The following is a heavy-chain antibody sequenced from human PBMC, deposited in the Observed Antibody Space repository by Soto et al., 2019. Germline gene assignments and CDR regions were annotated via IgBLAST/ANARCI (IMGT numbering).Heavy chain of an antibody. CDR1: GFTFSSYA. CDR3: AKAGVLLWELPAPFDY. D-gene: IGHD1-26*01. V-gene: IGHV3-23*01. Sequence: GGSLRLSCAASGFTFSSYAMSWVRQAPGKGLEWVSAISGSGGSTYYADSVKGRFTISRDNSKNTLYLQMNSLRAEDTAVYYCAKAGVLLWELPAPFDYWGQGTLVTVSS. CDR2: ISGSGGST. J-gene: IGHJ4*02.